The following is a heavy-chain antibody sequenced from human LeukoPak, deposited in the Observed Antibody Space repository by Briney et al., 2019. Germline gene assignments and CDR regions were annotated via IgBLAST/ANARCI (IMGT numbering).Heavy chain of an antibody. Sequence: GGSLRLSCAASGFAFNVYAMSWLRQPPGKGLEWVSVIYGGVNTVYADSVQGRFTISRDNSKNTLYLQMNSLRAEDTAVYYCARDRPAKYYDILTGYSPDAFDIWGQGTMVTVSS. J-gene: IGHJ3*02. CDR3: ARDRPAKYYDILTGYSPDAFDI. CDR2: IYGGVNT. CDR1: GFAFNVYA. D-gene: IGHD3-9*01. V-gene: IGHV3-66*01.